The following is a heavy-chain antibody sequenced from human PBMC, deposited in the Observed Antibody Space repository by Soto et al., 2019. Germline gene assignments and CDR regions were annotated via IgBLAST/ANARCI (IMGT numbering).Heavy chain of an antibody. Sequence: GSLRLSSSASGFTFISYAKHLVRQAPGKGLEYVSSISTNGGSTHYADSVKGRFTISRDNSKNTQYLQMSSLRADDTAVYYCVKGEYYYDSSGYYPFDYWGQGT. CDR1: GFTFISYA. CDR2: ISTNGGST. V-gene: IGHV3-64D*06. D-gene: IGHD3-22*01. J-gene: IGHJ4*02. CDR3: VKGEYYYDSSGYYPFDY.